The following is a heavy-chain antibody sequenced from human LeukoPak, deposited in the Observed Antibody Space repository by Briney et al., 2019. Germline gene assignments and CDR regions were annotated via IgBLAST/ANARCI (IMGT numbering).Heavy chain of an antibody. D-gene: IGHD3-9*01. V-gene: IGHV3-30*15. J-gene: IGHJ4*02. CDR2: MSLDGSSI. CDR1: GFAFNTQA. CDR3: ARDRGKLRYLDL. Sequence: GGSLRLSCVASGFAFNTQAMHWVRQAPGKGLEWLAVMSLDGSSIYYADSVRGRFTISRDNSKNTLFLQMSSLRVEDTAVYYCARDRGKLRYLDLWGRGTLLTVSS.